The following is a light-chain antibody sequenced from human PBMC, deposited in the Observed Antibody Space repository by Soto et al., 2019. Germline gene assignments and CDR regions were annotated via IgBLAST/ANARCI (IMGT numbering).Light chain of an antibody. CDR3: QQYNSYSPDT. V-gene: IGKV1-5*01. CDR1: QTISSW. J-gene: IGKJ2*01. Sequence: DIQMTQSPSTLSGSVGDRVTITCRASQTISSWLAWYQQKPGKAPKLLIYDASSLESGVPSRFSGSGSGTEFTLTISSLQPDDFATYYCQQYNSYSPDTFGQGTKLEIK. CDR2: DAS.